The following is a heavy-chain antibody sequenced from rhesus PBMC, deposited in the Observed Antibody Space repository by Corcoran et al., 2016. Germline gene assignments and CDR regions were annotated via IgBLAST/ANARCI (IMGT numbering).Heavy chain of an antibody. Sequence: QVQLQESGPGLVKPSETLSLTCAVSGGSISSSYYYWIWIRQAPGKGRGWIGYISYRGSHSYNPALKSRVPISRDTSKNPFSLKLSSVTAADTAVYFCARRYNIWTGYYDGLDSWGQGVVVTVSS. J-gene: IGHJ6*01. CDR1: GGSISSSYYY. CDR2: ISYRGSH. V-gene: IGHV4-122*02. CDR3: ARRYNIWTGYYDGLDS. D-gene: IGHD3-3*01.